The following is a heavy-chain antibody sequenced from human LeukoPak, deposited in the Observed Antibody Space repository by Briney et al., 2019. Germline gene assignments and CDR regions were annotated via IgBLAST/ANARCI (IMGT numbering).Heavy chain of an antibody. V-gene: IGHV3-23*01. J-gene: IGHJ4*02. Sequence: GGPLRLSCAASGFTFSSYAMGGVRQSPGKGLEWVSSISGGGGGTYYAEFVKGRFTISRDNSKNTLYLQMNSLRAEDTAVYYCAKFYDILTGYFDHWGQGTLVTVSS. CDR3: AKFYDILTGYFDH. CDR1: GFTFSSYA. D-gene: IGHD3-9*01. CDR2: ISGGGGGT.